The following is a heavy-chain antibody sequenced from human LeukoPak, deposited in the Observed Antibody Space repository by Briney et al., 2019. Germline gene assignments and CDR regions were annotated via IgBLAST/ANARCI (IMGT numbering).Heavy chain of an antibody. CDR1: GGSISSYY. J-gene: IGHJ4*02. CDR2: IYYSGST. CDR3: ARHSGQIVATRFDY. D-gene: IGHD5-12*01. V-gene: IGHV4-59*08. Sequence: SETLSLTCTVSGGSISSYYWSWIRQPPGKGLEWIGYIYYSGSTNYNPSLKSRVTISVDTSKNQFSLELSSVTAADTAVYYCARHSGQIVATRFDYWGQGTLVTVSS.